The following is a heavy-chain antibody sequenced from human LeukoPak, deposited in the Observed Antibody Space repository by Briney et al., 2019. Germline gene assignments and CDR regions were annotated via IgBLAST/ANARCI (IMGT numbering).Heavy chain of an antibody. Sequence: GESLKISCKGSGYSFTSYWIGWVRQMPGKGLEWMGIIYPGDSDTRYRPSFQGQVTISADKSISTAYLQWSSLKASDTAMYYCARRYCSGGSCLYGMDVWGQGTTVTVSS. J-gene: IGHJ6*02. CDR2: IYPGDSDT. CDR3: ARRYCSGGSCLYGMDV. D-gene: IGHD2-15*01. V-gene: IGHV5-51*01. CDR1: GYSFTSYW.